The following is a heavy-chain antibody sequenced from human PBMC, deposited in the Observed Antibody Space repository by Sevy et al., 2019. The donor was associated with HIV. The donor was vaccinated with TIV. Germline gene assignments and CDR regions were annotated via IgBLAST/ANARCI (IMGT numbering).Heavy chain of an antibody. CDR1: GFTFSSYW. CDR2: IRQDGSEK. D-gene: IGHD6-19*01. CDR3: ASSSGWYGGGEGY. V-gene: IGHV3-7*01. Sequence: GGSLRLSCAASGFTFSSYWMSWVRQAPGKGLEWVANIRQDGSEKYYVDSVKGRFTISRDNAKNSLYLQMNSLRAEDTAVYYCASSSGWYGGGEGYWGQGTLVTVSS. J-gene: IGHJ4*02.